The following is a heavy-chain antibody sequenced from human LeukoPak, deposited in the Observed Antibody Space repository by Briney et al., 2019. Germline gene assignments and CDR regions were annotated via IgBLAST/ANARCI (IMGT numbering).Heavy chain of an antibody. Sequence: GSLRLSCAASGFTFSSYSMNWVRQAPGKGLEWVSFISSSSSYIYYADSVKGRFTISRDNAKNSLYLQMNSLRAEDTAVYYCARDLEVGNSLSALDYWGQGALVTVSS. D-gene: IGHD1/OR15-1a*01. V-gene: IGHV3-21*01. CDR1: GFTFSSYS. CDR3: ARDLEVGNSLSALDY. CDR2: ISSSSSYI. J-gene: IGHJ4*02.